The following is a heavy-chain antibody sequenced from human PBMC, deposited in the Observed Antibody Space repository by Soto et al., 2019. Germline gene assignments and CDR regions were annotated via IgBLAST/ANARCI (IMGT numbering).Heavy chain of an antibody. CDR1: RVAFSKFI. CDR2: IIPIFGTA. Sequence: GASVKVSCKASRVAFSKFIVTWVRQAPGLGLEWVGGIIPIFGTANYAQKFQGRVTITADESTSTSYMEVNNLRPEDTAVYYCAKVRYSSPMGYYYGMDVWGQGTTVTGSS. D-gene: IGHD6-19*01. V-gene: IGHV1-69*13. CDR3: AKVRYSSPMGYYYGMDV. J-gene: IGHJ6*02.